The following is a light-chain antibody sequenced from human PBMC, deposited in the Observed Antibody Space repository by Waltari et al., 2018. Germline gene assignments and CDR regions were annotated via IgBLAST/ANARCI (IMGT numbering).Light chain of an antibody. J-gene: IGKJ1*01. Sequence: DIQMTQSPSTLSASVGDRVTITCRASQRINNWLAWYQQKPGKAPKLLIYKASSLESGVPSRFSGSGSGTEFTLTISSLQPDDFATYDCQQYDSYSRTFGQGTKVEIK. V-gene: IGKV1-5*03. CDR2: KAS. CDR3: QQYDSYSRT. CDR1: QRINNW.